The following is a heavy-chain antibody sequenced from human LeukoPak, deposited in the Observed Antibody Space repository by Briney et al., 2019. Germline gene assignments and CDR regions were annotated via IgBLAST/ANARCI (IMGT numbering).Heavy chain of an antibody. Sequence: GGSLRLSCAASGFTFSSYWMSWVRQAPGKGLEWVSSISSSSSYIYYADSVKGRFTISRDNAKNSLYLQMNSLRAEDTAVYYCARDSSSSTRGWGQGTLVTVSS. D-gene: IGHD6-13*01. CDR3: ARDSSSSTRG. CDR1: GFTFSSYW. J-gene: IGHJ4*02. V-gene: IGHV3-21*01. CDR2: ISSSSSYI.